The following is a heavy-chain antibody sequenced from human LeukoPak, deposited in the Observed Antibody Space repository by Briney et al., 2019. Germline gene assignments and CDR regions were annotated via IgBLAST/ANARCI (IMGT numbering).Heavy chain of an antibody. CDR2: IYPGDSDT. Sequence: GESLKISCKGSGYSFTSYWIGWVRQMPGKGLEWMGIIYPGDSDTRYSPSFQGQVTISADKSISTAYLQWSSLKASDTAMYYCARGGTHYGSGSPYYFDYWGQETLVTVSS. CDR3: ARGGTHYGSGSPYYFDY. D-gene: IGHD3-10*01. V-gene: IGHV5-51*01. J-gene: IGHJ4*02. CDR1: GYSFTSYW.